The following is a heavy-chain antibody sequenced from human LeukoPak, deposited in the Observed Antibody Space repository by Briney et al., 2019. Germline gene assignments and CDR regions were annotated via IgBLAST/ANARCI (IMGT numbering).Heavy chain of an antibody. J-gene: IGHJ4*02. CDR1: GFTFSSYW. CDR2: IKQDGSEK. CDR3: ARTLRSLTCSSTSCYQPYFDY. D-gene: IGHD2-2*01. Sequence: GGSLRLSCAASGFTFSSYWMSWVRQAPGKGLEWVANIKQDGSEKYYVDSVKGRFTISRDNAKNSLYLQMNSLRAEDTAVYYCARTLRSLTCSSTSCYQPYFDYWGQGTLVTVSS. V-gene: IGHV3-7*01.